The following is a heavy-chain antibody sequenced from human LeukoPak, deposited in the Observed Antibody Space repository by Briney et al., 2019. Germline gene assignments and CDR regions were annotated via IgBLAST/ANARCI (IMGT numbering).Heavy chain of an antibody. J-gene: IGHJ4*02. CDR2: IDWDDDK. V-gene: IGHV2-70*11. D-gene: IGHD3-10*01. CDR1: GFSLNISGMY. Sequence: ASGPALVKPTQTLTLTCTFSGFSLNISGMYVTWIRQPPGKALEWLARIDWDDDKYYSTSLKTRLTISKDTSKNQVVLTMTNMDPVDTATYYCARTSSFTLIRGLDQWGQGTLVTVSS. CDR3: ARTSSFTLIRGLDQ.